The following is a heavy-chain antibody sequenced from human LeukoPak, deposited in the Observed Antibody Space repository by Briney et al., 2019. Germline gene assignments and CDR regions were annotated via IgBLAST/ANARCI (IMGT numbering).Heavy chain of an antibody. CDR1: GFTFCSYA. V-gene: IGHV3-23*01. J-gene: IGHJ4*02. CDR2: ISGSGGST. CDR3: AKDRARITVIVLVTNFVY. D-gene: IGHD3-22*01. Sequence: GGSLRLSCADSGFTFCSYAMSWVRQAPGKGLEWVSAISGSGGSTYYADSVKGRFTISRDNSKNTLYLQMNSLRAEDTAVYYCAKDRARITVIVLVTNFVYWGQGTLVTVSS.